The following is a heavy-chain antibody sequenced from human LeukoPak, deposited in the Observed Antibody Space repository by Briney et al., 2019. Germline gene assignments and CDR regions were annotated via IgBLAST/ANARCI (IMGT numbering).Heavy chain of an antibody. J-gene: IGHJ6*02. CDR3: ARDDFEYSVHYGMDV. CDR1: GGSISSYY. D-gene: IGHD3-9*01. CDR2: VHRSGDT. Sequence: PSETLSLTCSVSGGSISSYYWSWIRQPAGQGLEWIGRVHRSGDTNYNPSLKSRLTKSVDTSKNQISLRLRFVTAADTAVYYCARDDFEYSVHYGMDVWGQGTTVTVSS. V-gene: IGHV4-4*07.